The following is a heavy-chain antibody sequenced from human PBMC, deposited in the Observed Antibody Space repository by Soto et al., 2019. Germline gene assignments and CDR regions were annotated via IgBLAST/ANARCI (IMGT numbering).Heavy chain of an antibody. Sequence: GESLKISCAASGFTFSSYWMSWVRQAPGKGLEWVANIKQDGSEKYYVDSVKGRFTISRDNAKNSLYLQMNSLRAEDTAVDYCAREDIVVVPAATQSGYYSYGMVVWGQGTTVTVSS. CDR2: IKQDGSEK. CDR1: GFTFSSYW. D-gene: IGHD2-2*01. J-gene: IGHJ6*02. V-gene: IGHV3-7*01. CDR3: AREDIVVVPAATQSGYYSYGMVV.